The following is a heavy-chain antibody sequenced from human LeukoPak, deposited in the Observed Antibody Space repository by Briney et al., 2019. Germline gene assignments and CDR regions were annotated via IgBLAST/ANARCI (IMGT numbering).Heavy chain of an antibody. CDR2: ISGSGGST. J-gene: IGHJ4*02. D-gene: IGHD3-22*01. V-gene: IGHV3-23*01. Sequence: GGSLRLSCAASGFTFSCYAMSWVRQAPGKGLEWVSAISGSGGSTYYADSVKGRFTISRGNSKNTLYLQMNSLRAEDTAVYYCAKDNYYDSSNYWGQGTLVTVSS. CDR3: AKDNYYDSSNY. CDR1: GFTFSCYA.